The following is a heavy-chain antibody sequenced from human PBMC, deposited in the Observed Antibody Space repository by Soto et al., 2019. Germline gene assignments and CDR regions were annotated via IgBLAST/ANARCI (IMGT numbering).Heavy chain of an antibody. D-gene: IGHD5-12*01. CDR2: INPNGGVT. V-gene: IGHV1-2*02. J-gene: IGHJ6*03. CDR3: ARESGGATATLDYYYFYMDV. CDR1: GDSFNDYY. Sequence: VQLVQSGAEVKKPGASVKVSCKTSGDSFNDYYIHWVRQAPGQGLEWMGWINPNGGVTKYAQKFQGTVTVTRETSIRTVYMELSSLRSDDTAVYYCARESGGATATLDYYYFYMDVWGKGTTVTVSS.